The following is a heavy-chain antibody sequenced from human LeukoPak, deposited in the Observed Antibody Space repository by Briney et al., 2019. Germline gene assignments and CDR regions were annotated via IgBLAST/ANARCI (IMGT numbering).Heavy chain of an antibody. CDR1: GGSFSGYY. J-gene: IGHJ4*02. D-gene: IGHD3-3*01. V-gene: IGHV4-34*01. Sequence: SETLSLTCAVYGGSFSGYYWSWIRQPPGKGLEWIGEINHSGSTNYNPSLKSRVTISVDTSKNQFSLKLSSVTAADTAVYYCARGQNHSDFWSGSSSYYFDYWGQGTLVTVSS. CDR3: ARGQNHSDFWSGSSSYYFDY. CDR2: INHSGST.